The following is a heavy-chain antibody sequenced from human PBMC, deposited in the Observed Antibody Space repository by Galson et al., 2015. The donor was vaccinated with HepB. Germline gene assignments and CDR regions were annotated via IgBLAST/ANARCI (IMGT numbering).Heavy chain of an antibody. V-gene: IGHV1-69*13. J-gene: IGHJ4*02. Sequence: SVKVSCKASGGTFSSYAISWVRQAPGQGLEWMGGIIPIFGTANYAQKFQGRVTITADESTSTAYLELSSLRSEDTAVYYCARAPIVVVPAAIPRYYFDYWGQGTLVTVSS. CDR1: GGTFSSYA. D-gene: IGHD2-2*02. CDR2: IIPIFGTA. CDR3: ARAPIVVVPAAIPRYYFDY.